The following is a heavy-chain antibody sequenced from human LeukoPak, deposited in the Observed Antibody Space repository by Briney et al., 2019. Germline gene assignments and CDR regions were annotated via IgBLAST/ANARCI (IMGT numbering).Heavy chain of an antibody. CDR3: ARDYDSSGYYRPAGAFDI. V-gene: IGHV4-4*07. CDR1: GGSISSYY. Sequence: SETLSPTCTVSGGSISSYYWSWLRQPAGKGLEWIGRIYTSGSTNYNPSLKSRVTMSVDTSKNQFSLKLSSVTAADTAVYYCARDYDSSGYYRPAGAFDIWGQGTMVTVSS. J-gene: IGHJ3*02. CDR2: IYTSGST. D-gene: IGHD3-22*01.